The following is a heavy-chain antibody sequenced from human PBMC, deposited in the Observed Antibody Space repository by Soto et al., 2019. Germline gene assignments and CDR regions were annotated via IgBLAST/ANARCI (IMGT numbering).Heavy chain of an antibody. D-gene: IGHD6-19*01. CDR2: IYYSGST. Sequence: NPSETLSLTCTVSGGSISSYYWSWIRQPPGKGLEWIGYIYYSGSTNYNPSLKSRVTISVDTSKNQFSLKLSSVTAADTAVYYCARVSRSSGYFDYWGQGTLVTVPQ. CDR3: ARVSRSSGYFDY. J-gene: IGHJ4*02. V-gene: IGHV4-59*01. CDR1: GGSISSYY.